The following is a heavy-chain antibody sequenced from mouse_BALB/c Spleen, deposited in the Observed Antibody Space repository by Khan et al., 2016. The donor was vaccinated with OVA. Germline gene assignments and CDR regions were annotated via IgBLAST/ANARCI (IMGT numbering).Heavy chain of an antibody. D-gene: IGHD1-1*01. Sequence: EVQLQESGPELVKPGASVKISCKASGYSFTGYFMNWVMQSHGKSLEWIGRINPHFGETFYNQKFRDMATLTVDESSSTSHMELRSLASEDSAVYYCERIYGSGLDYWGQGTTLTVSS. J-gene: IGHJ2*01. CDR2: INPHFGET. CDR3: ERIYGSGLDY. CDR1: GYSFTGYF. V-gene: IGHV1-20*02.